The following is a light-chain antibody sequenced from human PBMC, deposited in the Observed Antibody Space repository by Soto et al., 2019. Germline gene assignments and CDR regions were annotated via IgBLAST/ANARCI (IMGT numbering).Light chain of an antibody. CDR3: QHYNSYSEA. V-gene: IGKV4-1*01. CDR2: WAS. Sequence: DIVMTQSPDSLAVSLGERAAINCKSSQSVFYSSNNKNYLAWYQQKQGQPXKXXMHWASTRESGVPDRFSGSGSGTDLTLTISSLQSEDFEAYYCQHYNSYSEAFGQGTKVDI. J-gene: IGKJ1*01. CDR1: QSVFYSSNNKNY.